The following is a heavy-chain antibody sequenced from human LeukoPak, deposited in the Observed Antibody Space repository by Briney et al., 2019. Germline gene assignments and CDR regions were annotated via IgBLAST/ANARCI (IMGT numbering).Heavy chain of an antibody. Sequence: ASVKFSCKASGGTFSSYAISWVRQAPGQGLEWMGGIIPIFGTANYAQKFQGRVTITTDESTSTAYMELSSLRSEDTAVYYCARGGYSYGRGADYWGQGTLVTVSS. J-gene: IGHJ4*02. CDR1: GGTFSSYA. CDR3: ARGGYSYGRGADY. V-gene: IGHV1-69*05. CDR2: IIPIFGTA. D-gene: IGHD5-18*01.